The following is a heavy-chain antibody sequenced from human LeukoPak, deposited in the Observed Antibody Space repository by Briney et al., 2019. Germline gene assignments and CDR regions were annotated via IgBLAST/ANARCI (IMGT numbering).Heavy chain of an antibody. CDR3: ARALRGFDY. J-gene: IGHJ4*02. V-gene: IGHV3-30-3*01. CDR2: ISYDGSNK. CDR1: GFTFSSYW. Sequence: GGSLRLSCAASGFTFSSYWMSWVRQAPGKGLEWVAVISYDGSNKYYADSVKGRFTISRDNSKNTLYLQMNSLRAEDTAVYYCARALRGFDYWGQGTLVTVSS.